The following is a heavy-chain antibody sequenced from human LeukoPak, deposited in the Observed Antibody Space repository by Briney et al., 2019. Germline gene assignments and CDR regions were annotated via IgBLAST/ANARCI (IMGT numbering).Heavy chain of an antibody. J-gene: IGHJ4*02. CDR2: IIPIFGTA. CDR3: ARGSKRYGDYYGLDFDY. Sequence: SVKVSCKASGGTFSSYAISWVRQAPGQGLEWMGGIIPIFGTANYAQKFQGRVTITADESTSTAYMELSSLRSEDTAVYYCARGSKRYGDYYGLDFDYWGQGTLVTVSS. CDR1: GGTFSSYA. V-gene: IGHV1-69*13. D-gene: IGHD4-17*01.